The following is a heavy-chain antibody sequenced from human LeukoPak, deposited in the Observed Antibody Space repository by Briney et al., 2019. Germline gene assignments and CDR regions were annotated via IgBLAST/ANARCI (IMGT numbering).Heavy chain of an antibody. CDR3: AREGYYDSSGYYLAEYFQH. V-gene: IGHV3-53*01. D-gene: IGHD3-22*01. CDR2: IYSGGST. CDR1: GFTVSSNY. Sequence: PGGSLRLSCAASGFTVSSNYMSWVRQAPGKGLEWVSVIYSGGSTYYADSVKGRFTISRDNSKNTLYHQMNSLRAEDTAVYYCAREGYYDSSGYYLAEYFQHWGQGTLVTVSS. J-gene: IGHJ1*01.